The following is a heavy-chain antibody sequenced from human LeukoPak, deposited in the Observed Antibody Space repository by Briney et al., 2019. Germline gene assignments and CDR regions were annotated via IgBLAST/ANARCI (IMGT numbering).Heavy chain of an antibody. CDR1: GGSISSTSYY. J-gene: IGHJ4*02. V-gene: IGHV4-39*01. CDR2: INYSGRT. CDR3: ARLTSAGHSAFDY. Sequence: PSETLSLTCSVSGGSISSTSYYWGWIRQPPGEGLEWIGSINYSGRTYYSPSLKSRVTISVDTFKSQFSLRLNSVTAADTAVYFCARLTSAGHSAFDYWGQGTLVTVSS.